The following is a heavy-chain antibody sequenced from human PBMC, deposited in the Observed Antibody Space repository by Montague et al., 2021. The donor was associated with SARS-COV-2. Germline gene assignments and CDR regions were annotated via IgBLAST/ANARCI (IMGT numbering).Heavy chain of an antibody. J-gene: IGHJ3*01. Sequence: SETLSLTCSVSGGSIRGSNYYWGWIRQSPGKGLEWIGSFFYGGGTYYNPSLKSRFTMPVDSTKNFFSLNLTSVTAADTGVYYCARHKDVTGWYEDAFDVWDPGTPVMVSS. D-gene: IGHD6-19*01. V-gene: IGHV4-39*02. CDR1: GGSIRGSNYY. CDR3: ARHKDVTGWYEDAFDV. CDR2: FFYGGGT.